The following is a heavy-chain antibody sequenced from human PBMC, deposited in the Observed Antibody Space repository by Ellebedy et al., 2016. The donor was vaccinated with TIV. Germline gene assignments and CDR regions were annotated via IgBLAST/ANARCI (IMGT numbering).Heavy chain of an antibody. J-gene: IGHJ4*02. CDR3: TKGAWLDS. V-gene: IGHV3-23*01. CDR2: ILGRDGAT. Sequence: GESLKIPXAASGFTFSGYAMSWVRQAPGKGLEWVSVILGRDGATHTADSVKGRFTIFKDKSKSTLYLQMNSLRVEDTATYHCTKGAWLDSWGQGTLVSVSS. CDR1: GFTFSGYA.